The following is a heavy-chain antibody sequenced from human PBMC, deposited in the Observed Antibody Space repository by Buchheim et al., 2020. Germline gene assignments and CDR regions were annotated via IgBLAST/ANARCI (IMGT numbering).Heavy chain of an antibody. CDR3: ARHEFMGATAPFDY. Sequence: QVLLQESGPGLVKPSETLSLTCTVSGGSISSSSYYWGWIRQPPGKGLEWIGSIYYSGSTYYNPSLKSRVTISVDTSKNQFSLKLSSVTAADTAVYYCARHEFMGATAPFDYWGQGTL. CDR2: IYYSGST. V-gene: IGHV4-39*01. D-gene: IGHD1-26*01. J-gene: IGHJ4*02. CDR1: GGSISSSSYY.